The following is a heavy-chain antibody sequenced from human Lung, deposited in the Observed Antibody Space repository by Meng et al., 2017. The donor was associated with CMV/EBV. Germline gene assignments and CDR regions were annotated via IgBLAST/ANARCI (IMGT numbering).Heavy chain of an antibody. CDR1: FTFSYYY. D-gene: IGHD3-22*01. Sequence: FTFSYYYLSWIRQAPGKGLEWVSYISSSGSTIYYADSVKGRFTISRDNAKNSLYLQMNSLRAEDTAVYYCARDRGEYGYYDSSGYYAYWGQGTLVTVSS. CDR2: ISSSGSTI. V-gene: IGHV3-11*04. J-gene: IGHJ4*02. CDR3: ARDRGEYGYYDSSGYYAY.